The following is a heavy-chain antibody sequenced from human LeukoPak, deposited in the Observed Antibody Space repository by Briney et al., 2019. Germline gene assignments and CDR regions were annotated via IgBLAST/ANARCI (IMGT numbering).Heavy chain of an antibody. D-gene: IGHD3-9*01. V-gene: IGHV3-23*01. CDR1: GFTFSSYA. Sequence: PGGSLRLSCAASGFTFSSYAMSWVRQAAGKRLEWVSDITSSGDSTYYADSVKGRFTISRDNPKNTLYLQMNSLRAEDTAIYYCVKEYFGFAFDYWGQGTVVTVSS. J-gene: IGHJ4*02. CDR2: ITSSGDST. CDR3: VKEYFGFAFDY.